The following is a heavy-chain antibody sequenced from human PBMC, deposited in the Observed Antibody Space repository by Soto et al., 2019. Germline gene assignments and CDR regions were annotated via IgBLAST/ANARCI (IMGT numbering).Heavy chain of an antibody. Sequence: QVQLVQSGAEVKKPGSSVKVSCKASGGTFSSYAISWVRQAPEQGLEWMGGIIPIFGTANYAQKFQGRVTITADESTSTAYMELSSLRSEDTAVYYCARMLLNYYGSGALDYWGQGTLVTVSS. CDR3: ARMLLNYYGSGALDY. D-gene: IGHD3-10*01. CDR1: GGTFSSYA. CDR2: IIPIFGTA. J-gene: IGHJ4*02. V-gene: IGHV1-69*01.